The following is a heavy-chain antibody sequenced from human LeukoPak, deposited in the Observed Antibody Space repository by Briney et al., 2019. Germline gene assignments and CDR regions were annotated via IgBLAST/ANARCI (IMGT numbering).Heavy chain of an antibody. Sequence: GGSLRLSCAVSGFTIRIYGMHWVRQAAGKGLEWVAMISHDGGAKYYGDSVKGRFTISRDDSKNTLYLRMNSLSTEDTALYYCAKVRGMVRGVTNYFDYWGQGTLVTVSS. V-gene: IGHV3-30*18. CDR1: GFTIRIYG. D-gene: IGHD3-10*01. J-gene: IGHJ4*02. CDR2: ISHDGGAK. CDR3: AKVRGMVRGVTNYFDY.